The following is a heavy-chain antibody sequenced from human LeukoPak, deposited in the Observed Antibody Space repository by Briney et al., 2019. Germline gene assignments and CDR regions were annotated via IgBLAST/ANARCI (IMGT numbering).Heavy chain of an antibody. Sequence: SETLSLTCTVSGGSISSSSYYWSWIRQPPGKGLEWIGYIYYSGSTNYNPSLKSRVTISVDTSKNQFSLKLSSVTAADTAVYYCAILPYYYDSSGYYYFDYWGQGTLVTVSS. D-gene: IGHD3-22*01. CDR2: IYYSGST. V-gene: IGHV4-61*01. CDR3: AILPYYYDSSGYYYFDY. J-gene: IGHJ4*02. CDR1: GGSISSSSYY.